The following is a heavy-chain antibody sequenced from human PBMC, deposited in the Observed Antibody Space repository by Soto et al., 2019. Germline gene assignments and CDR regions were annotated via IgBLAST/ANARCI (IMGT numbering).Heavy chain of an antibody. CDR2: IYSGGST. CDR3: ARDRYDCDSRPFIWYFDT. V-gene: IGHV3-66*01. CDR1: GFTVSSNY. Sequence: EVQLVESGGGLVQPGGSLRLPCAASGFTVSSNYMSWVRQAPGKGLEWVSVIYSGGSTYYADSVKGRFTISRDNSKNTLYLPRKRLGAEGTAVYYCARDRYDCDSRPFIWYFDTWGRGTLVTVSS. D-gene: IGHD3-22*01. J-gene: IGHJ2*01.